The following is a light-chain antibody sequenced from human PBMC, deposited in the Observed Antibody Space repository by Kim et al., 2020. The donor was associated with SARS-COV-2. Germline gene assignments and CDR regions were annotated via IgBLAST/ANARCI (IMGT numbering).Light chain of an antibody. J-gene: IGKJ1*01. Sequence: EIVLTQSPGTLSLSPGERATLPCRASQSVTGSYLAWFQQKPGQAPRLLIYGASSRATGIPDRFSGSGSGTDFTLTISSLEPEDFAVYYCHQYGSSPRTFGQGTKVDIK. CDR3: HQYGSSPRT. CDR2: GAS. V-gene: IGKV3-20*01. CDR1: QSVTGSY.